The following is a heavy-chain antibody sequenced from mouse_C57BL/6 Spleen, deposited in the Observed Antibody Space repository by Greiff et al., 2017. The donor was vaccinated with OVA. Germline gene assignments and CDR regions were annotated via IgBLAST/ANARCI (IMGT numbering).Heavy chain of an antibody. D-gene: IGHD1-1*01. CDR1: GYTFTSYG. Sequence: QVQLKQSGAELARPGASVKLSCKASGYTFTSYGISWVKQRTGQGLEWIGELYPRSGNHYYNEKFKGKPPLTAANSSSTAYMELRSLTSVDSAVYFCARAWAGSSPWYFDFWGPGTTVTVSS. V-gene: IGHV1-81*01. J-gene: IGHJ1*01. CDR3: ARAWAGSSPWYFDF. CDR2: LYPRSGNH.